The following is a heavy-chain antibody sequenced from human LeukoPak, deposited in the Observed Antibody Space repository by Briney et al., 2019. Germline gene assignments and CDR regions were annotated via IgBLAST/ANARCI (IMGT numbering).Heavy chain of an antibody. D-gene: IGHD5-18*01. CDR1: GFTFSSYS. Sequence: SGGSLRLSCAASGFTFSSYSMNWVRQAPGKGLEWVSSISSSSSYIYYADSVKGRFTISRDNSKNTLYLQMNSVRAEDTAVYYCARERGPGYSYGYLFDYWGQGTLVTVSS. CDR3: ARERGPGYSYGYLFDY. V-gene: IGHV3-21*01. J-gene: IGHJ4*02. CDR2: ISSSSSYI.